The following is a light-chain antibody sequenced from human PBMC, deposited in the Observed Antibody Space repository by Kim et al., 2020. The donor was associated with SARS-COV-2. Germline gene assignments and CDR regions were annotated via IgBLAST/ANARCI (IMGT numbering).Light chain of an antibody. CDR1: RLRRYY. Sequence: VALGQTVRITCQGDRLRRYYATWYQQKPGQAPILVIYGKNNRPSGIPDRFSGSSSGNTASLTITGTQAGDEADYYCNSRDSNENVFFGGGTQLTVL. CDR2: GKN. J-gene: IGLJ2*01. CDR3: NSRDSNENVF. V-gene: IGLV3-19*01.